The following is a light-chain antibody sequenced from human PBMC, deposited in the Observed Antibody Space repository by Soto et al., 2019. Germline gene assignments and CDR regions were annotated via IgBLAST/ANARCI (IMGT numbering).Light chain of an antibody. J-gene: IGKJ4*01. CDR1: QRITTY. V-gene: IGKV1-39*01. CDR3: QQSYSTPLT. Sequence: DIPVTQSPSSLSASVGDRVTLTCRASQRITTYLNWYQQRPGKAPKLLIFGMSNLQSGVPSRFSGSGSGIEFTLTINNLQPEDFATYYCQQSYSTPLTFGGGTYLEIK. CDR2: GMS.